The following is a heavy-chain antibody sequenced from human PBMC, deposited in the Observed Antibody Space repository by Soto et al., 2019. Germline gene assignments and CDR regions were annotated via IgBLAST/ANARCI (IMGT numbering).Heavy chain of an antibody. D-gene: IGHD6-13*01. V-gene: IGHV1-69*11. CDR2: IVHILSTA. Sequence: QVQLVQSGAEVKKPGSSVKVACKVSGDTFSNYAINWVRQAPGQGLEWMGAIVHILSTANYAQKFQGRVPITADEFTITAYMELSGLRSDDTATYYCARETSAPGTFREDASDIWGQGTLVTVSS. J-gene: IGHJ3*02. CDR3: ARETSAPGTFREDASDI. CDR1: GDTFSNYA.